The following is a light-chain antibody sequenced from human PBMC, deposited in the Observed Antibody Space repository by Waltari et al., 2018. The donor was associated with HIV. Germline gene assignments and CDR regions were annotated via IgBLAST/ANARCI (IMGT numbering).Light chain of an antibody. Sequence: QSALTQPASVSGSPGQSITISCTGTSTDIGGFYYVSWYQQHPGKAPKLIISDVNARPSGIPDRFSGSKSGNTASLTISGLQPEDEAYYHCSSYASSSALLFGGGTKLTVV. CDR3: SSYASSSALL. CDR2: DVN. V-gene: IGLV2-14*03. CDR1: STDIGGFYY. J-gene: IGLJ3*02.